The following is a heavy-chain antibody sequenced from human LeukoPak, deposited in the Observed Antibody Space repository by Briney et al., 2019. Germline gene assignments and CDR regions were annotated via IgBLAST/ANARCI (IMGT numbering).Heavy chain of an antibody. J-gene: IGHJ2*01. CDR2: ISYDGSNK. V-gene: IGHV3-30*03. Sequence: PGGSLRLSCAASGFTFSSYGMHWVRQAPGKGLEWVAAISYDGSNKYYADSVKGRFTISRDNSKNTLYLQMNSLRAEDTAVYYCAREGTIFGVVWDYWYFDLWGRGTLVTVSS. CDR1: GFTFSSYG. CDR3: AREGTIFGVVWDYWYFDL. D-gene: IGHD3-3*01.